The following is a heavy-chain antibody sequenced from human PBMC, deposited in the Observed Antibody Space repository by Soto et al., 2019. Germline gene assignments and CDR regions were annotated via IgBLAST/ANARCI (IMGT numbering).Heavy chain of an antibody. CDR2: IYWDDDK. CDR1: GFSLSTSGVG. Sequence: ESGPTLVNPTQTLTLTCTFSGFSLSTSGVGVGWIRQPPGKALEWLALIYWDDDKRYSPSLKSRLTITKDTSKNQVVLTMTSMDPVDTATYYCAHIRDDDILTGYPSWGQGTLVTVSS. V-gene: IGHV2-5*02. J-gene: IGHJ5*02. D-gene: IGHD3-9*01. CDR3: AHIRDDDILTGYPS.